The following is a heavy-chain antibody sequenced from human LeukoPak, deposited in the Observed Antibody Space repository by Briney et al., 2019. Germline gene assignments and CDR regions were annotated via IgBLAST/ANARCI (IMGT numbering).Heavy chain of an antibody. D-gene: IGHD4-23*01. CDR1: GGTFSSYA. J-gene: IGHJ5*01. CDR2: IIPIFGIA. Sequence: SVKVSCKASGGTFSSYAISWVRQAPGQGLEWMGRIIPIFGIANYAQKFQGRVTITADKSTSTAYMELSSLRSEDTAVYYCARSPFTVVTPSNWFDSWGQGTLVTVSS. CDR3: ARSPFTVVTPSNWFDS. V-gene: IGHV1-69*04.